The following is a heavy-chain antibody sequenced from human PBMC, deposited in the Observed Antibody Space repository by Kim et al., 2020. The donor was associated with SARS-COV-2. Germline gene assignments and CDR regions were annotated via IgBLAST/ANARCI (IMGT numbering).Heavy chain of an antibody. J-gene: IGHJ6*01. D-gene: IGHD2-2*03. V-gene: IGHV3-74*01. CDR1: GFTFSTYW. Sequence: GGSLRLSCAASGFTFSTYWMYWVRQAPGKGLVCVSRINTDGSSTTYADSVKGRFTISRDNAKNTLYLPMNSLRGEDTAVDYCVRVDISYGVDVWGQGTT. CDR2: INTDGSST. CDR3: VRVDISYGVDV.